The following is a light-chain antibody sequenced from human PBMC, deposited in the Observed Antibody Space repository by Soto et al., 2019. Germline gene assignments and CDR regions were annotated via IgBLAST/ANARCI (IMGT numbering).Light chain of an antibody. J-gene: IGLJ2*01. CDR3: CSYAGSITLV. CDR1: RSDVGGYNL. CDR2: DDI. Sequence: QSGLTQTASVSGSPGQSITMSCTGTRSDVGGYNLVSWYQQHPGKAPRLLIHDDIKRPSGVSDRCSGSKSGNTASRTISGLQAEDEAEYYCCSYAGSITLVLGGGTKLTVL. V-gene: IGLV2-23*01.